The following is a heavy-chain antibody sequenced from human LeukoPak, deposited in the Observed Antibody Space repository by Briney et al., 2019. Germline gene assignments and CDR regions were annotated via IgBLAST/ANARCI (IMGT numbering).Heavy chain of an antibody. J-gene: IGHJ4*02. V-gene: IGHV4-39*01. CDR3: ARGSNSAAAPNSFDY. Sequence: PSETLSLTCTVSGGSISSSSYYWGWIRQPPGKGLEWIGSIYYSGSTYYNPSLKSRVTISVDTSKNQFSLKLSSVTATDTAVYYCARGSNSAAAPNSFDYWGQGTLVTVSS. CDR2: IYYSGST. CDR1: GGSISSSSYY. D-gene: IGHD6-13*01.